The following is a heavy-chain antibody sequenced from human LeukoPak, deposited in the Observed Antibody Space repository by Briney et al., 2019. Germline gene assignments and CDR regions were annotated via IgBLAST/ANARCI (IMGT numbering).Heavy chain of an antibody. D-gene: IGHD3-10*01. J-gene: IGHJ4*02. CDR3: AKGTYYYGSGTLKC. V-gene: IGHV3-23*01. Sequence: GGSLRLSCAASGFTFNTYAMTWVRQAPGKGLEWVSSISGSAASTYYADSVKGRFTISRDNSKNTLCLQMNSLRAEDTAVYYCAKGTYYYGSGTLKCWGQGTLVTVSS. CDR1: GFTFNTYA. CDR2: ISGSAAST.